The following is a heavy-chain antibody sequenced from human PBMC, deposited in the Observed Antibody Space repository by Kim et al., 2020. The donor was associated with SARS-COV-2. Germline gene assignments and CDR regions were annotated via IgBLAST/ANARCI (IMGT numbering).Heavy chain of an antibody. CDR3: AAGDFGELFWLDS. D-gene: IGHD3-10*01. V-gene: IGHV4-31*03. Sequence: SETLSLTCTVSGGSISSGGDYWGWIRQHPGKGLEWIGYIYYSGSTYYNPSLKSRVTMSVDTPKNQFSLKLRSVTAADTAVYYFAAGDFGELFWLDSWGQG. CDR1: GGSISSGGDY. CDR2: IYYSGST. J-gene: IGHJ4*02.